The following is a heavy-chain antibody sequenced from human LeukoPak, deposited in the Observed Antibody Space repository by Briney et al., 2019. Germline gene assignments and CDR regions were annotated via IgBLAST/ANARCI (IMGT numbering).Heavy chain of an antibody. D-gene: IGHD3-22*01. Sequence: SETLSLTCAVYGGSFSAYYWSWIRQPAGKGLEWIGRIYTSGSTNYNPSLKSRVTISVDTSKNQFSLKLSSVTAADTAVYYCAKMGTYYYDTSGYYNYFDSWGQGTLVTVSS. J-gene: IGHJ4*02. CDR1: GGSFSAYY. CDR2: IYTSGST. V-gene: IGHV4-59*10. CDR3: AKMGTYYYDTSGYYNYFDS.